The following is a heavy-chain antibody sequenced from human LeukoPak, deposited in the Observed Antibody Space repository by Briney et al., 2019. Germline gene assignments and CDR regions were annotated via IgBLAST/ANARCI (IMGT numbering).Heavy chain of an antibody. CDR2: ISSSSSYI. D-gene: IGHD2-15*01. CDR1: GFTFSSYS. V-gene: IGHV3-21*01. CDR3: ARELAAKGIFDI. Sequence: GGSLRLSCAASGFTFSSYSMNCVRQAPGKGLEWVSSISSSSSYIYYADSVKGRFTISRDNAKNSLYLQMNRLRAEDTAVYYCARELAAKGIFDIWGQGTMVTVSS. J-gene: IGHJ3*02.